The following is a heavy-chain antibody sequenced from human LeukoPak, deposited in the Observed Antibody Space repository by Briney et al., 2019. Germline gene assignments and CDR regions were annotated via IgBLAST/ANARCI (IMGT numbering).Heavy chain of an antibody. V-gene: IGHV1-18*01. J-gene: IGHJ5*02. Sequence: ASVKVPCKASGYTFTNYGISWVRQAPGQGLEWMGWISTYNGDTFFGQKLQGRVTMTIDTSTSTAYLELRSLRSDDTAVYYCARDRGYCSSINCYIGGRPANWFDPWGQGTLVTVSS. D-gene: IGHD2-2*02. CDR1: GYTFTNYG. CDR3: ARDRGYCSSINCYIGGRPANWFDP. CDR2: ISTYNGDT.